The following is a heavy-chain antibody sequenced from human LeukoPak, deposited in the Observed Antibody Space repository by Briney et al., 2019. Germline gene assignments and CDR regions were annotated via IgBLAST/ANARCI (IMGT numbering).Heavy chain of an antibody. Sequence: GGSLRLSCAASGFIFSNYGMHWVRQAPGKGLEWVATIWYDGSIQYYAESVRGRFTVSRESSKNTLYLQMNSLRAEDTAVFYCARNDPGNFGMDVWGQGTTVIVSS. D-gene: IGHD1-7*01. V-gene: IGHV3-33*08. CDR1: GFIFSNYG. CDR3: ARNDPGNFGMDV. J-gene: IGHJ6*02. CDR2: IWYDGSIQ.